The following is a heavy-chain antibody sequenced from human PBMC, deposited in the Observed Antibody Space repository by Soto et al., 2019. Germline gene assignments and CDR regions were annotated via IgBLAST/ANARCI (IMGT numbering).Heavy chain of an antibody. Sequence: QVQLQQWGAGPLRPLETLSLTCGVSGGSFSGYYWAWIHQSPGKGLEWIGEINDRGSINYNPSLKRRVSISVDTSKNHYSLNLRSVTAADTAVYYCARESHDILTGPHWCWYFDLWGRGTLVTVSS. J-gene: IGHJ2*01. CDR1: GGSFSGYY. D-gene: IGHD3-9*01. CDR3: ARESHDILTGPHWCWYFDL. CDR2: INDRGSI. V-gene: IGHV4-34*01.